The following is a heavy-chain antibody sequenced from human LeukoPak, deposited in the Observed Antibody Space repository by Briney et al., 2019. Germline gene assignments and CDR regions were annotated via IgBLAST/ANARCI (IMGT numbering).Heavy chain of an antibody. J-gene: IGHJ4*02. V-gene: IGHV5-51*01. CDR3: ARHPVGATEVYFDH. Sequence: RGESLKISCKGSGYSSTSYWVGWVRQMPEKGLEWMGIIYPGDSDTRYSPSFQGQVTISADKSISTAYLQWSSLKASDTAMYYCARHPVGATEVYFDHWGQGTLVTVSS. CDR2: IYPGDSDT. CDR1: GYSSTSYW. D-gene: IGHD1-26*01.